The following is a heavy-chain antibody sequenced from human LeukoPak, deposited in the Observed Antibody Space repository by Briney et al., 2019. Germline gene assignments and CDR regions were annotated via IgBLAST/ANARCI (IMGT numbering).Heavy chain of an antibody. Sequence: GGSLRLSCAASGFTYSNYWMSWVRQAPGKGLEWVAYIKKTGSETYYVDSVKGRFTITRDNTRNSLFLQMYSLRAEDTAVYFCAREDGYCSGGNCYSYFDSWGQGTLVTVSS. CDR3: AREDGYCSGGNCYSYFDS. CDR2: IKKTGSET. D-gene: IGHD2-15*01. J-gene: IGHJ4*02. CDR1: GFTYSNYW. V-gene: IGHV3-7*01.